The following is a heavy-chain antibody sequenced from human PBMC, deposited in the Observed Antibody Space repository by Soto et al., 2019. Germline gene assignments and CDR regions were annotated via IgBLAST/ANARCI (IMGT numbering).Heavy chain of an antibody. CDR1: GYTFTSYG. J-gene: IGHJ4*02. Sequence: ASVKVSCKASGYTFTSYGISWVRQAPGQRLEWMGWINAGNGNTKYSQKFQGRVTITRDTSASTAYMELSSLRSEDTAVYYCARDHPAYGDDYWGQGTLVTVSS. CDR2: INAGNGNT. V-gene: IGHV1-3*01. CDR3: ARDHPAYGDDY. D-gene: IGHD4-17*01.